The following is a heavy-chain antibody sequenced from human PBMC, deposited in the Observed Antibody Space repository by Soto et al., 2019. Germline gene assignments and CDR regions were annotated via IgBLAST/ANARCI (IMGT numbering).Heavy chain of an antibody. CDR3: ARPEGGYGSGYSWFDP. Sequence: SETLSLTCSVSGRSISEINSYWGWIRQTPGEGLEWIGTIHHTGSTYYNPSLKSRVIISLDTSKNQFSLKLSSVTAADTALYYCARPEGGYGSGYSWFDPWGQGTRVTVPQ. CDR1: GRSISEINSY. V-gene: IGHV4-39*01. D-gene: IGHD5-12*01. J-gene: IGHJ5*02. CDR2: IHHTGST.